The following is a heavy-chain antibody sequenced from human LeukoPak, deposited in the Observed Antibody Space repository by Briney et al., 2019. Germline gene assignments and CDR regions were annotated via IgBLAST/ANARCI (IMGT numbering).Heavy chain of an antibody. CDR2: ISSSSSYI. CDR3: ARPDVDTAMVFDY. CDR1: GFTFSSYS. J-gene: IGHJ4*02. Sequence: GGSLRLSCAASGFTFSSYSMNWVRQAPGKGLEWVSSISSSSSYIYYADSVKGRFTISRDNAKNSLHLQMNSLRAEDTAVYYCARPDVDTAMVFDYWGQGTLVTVSS. D-gene: IGHD5-18*01. V-gene: IGHV3-21*01.